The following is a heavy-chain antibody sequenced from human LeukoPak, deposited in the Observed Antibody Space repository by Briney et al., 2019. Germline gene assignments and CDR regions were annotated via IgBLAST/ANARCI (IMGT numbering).Heavy chain of an antibody. CDR2: INGDGSEE. V-gene: IGHV3-7*01. CDR3: ARDPDSDNAWGWFDS. CDR1: GFTFSRTW. D-gene: IGHD3-16*01. Sequence: GGSLRLSCAASGFTFSRTWMSWVRHSPGKGLEWVANINGDGSEEYYVDSVKGRFTISRANTRSSLYLQMNSLRGEDTAVYYCARDPDSDNAWGWFDSWGQGTVVTVSS. J-gene: IGHJ5*01.